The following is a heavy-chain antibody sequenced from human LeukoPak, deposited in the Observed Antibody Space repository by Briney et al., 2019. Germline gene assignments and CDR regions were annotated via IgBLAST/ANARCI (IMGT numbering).Heavy chain of an antibody. CDR1: SGSISSYY. CDR3: ARVVAGYSSGLGLYWYFDL. J-gene: IGHJ2*01. D-gene: IGHD6-19*01. Sequence: SETLSLTCTVSSGSISSYYWSWIRQPAGKGLEWIGRIYTSGSTNYNPSLKSRVTMSVDTSKNQFSLKLSSVTAADTAVYYCARVVAGYSSGLGLYWYFDLWGRGTLVTVSS. V-gene: IGHV4-4*07. CDR2: IYTSGST.